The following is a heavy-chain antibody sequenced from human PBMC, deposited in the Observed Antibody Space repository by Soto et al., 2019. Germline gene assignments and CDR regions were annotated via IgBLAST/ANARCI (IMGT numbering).Heavy chain of an antibody. CDR1: GFTFSSYS. V-gene: IGHV3-21*01. CDR2: ISSSSSYI. Sequence: GGSLRLSCAASGFTFSSYSMNWVRQAPGKGLEWVSSISSSSSYIYYADSVKGRFTISRDNAKNSLYLQMNSLRAEDTAVYYCARGSYSYGYRVGPFDPWGQGTLVTVSS. J-gene: IGHJ5*02. D-gene: IGHD5-18*01. CDR3: ARGSYSYGYRVGPFDP.